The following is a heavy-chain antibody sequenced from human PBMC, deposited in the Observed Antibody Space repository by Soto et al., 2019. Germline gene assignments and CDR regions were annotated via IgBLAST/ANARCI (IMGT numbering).Heavy chain of an antibody. J-gene: IGHJ6*02. Sequence: GESLKISCEASGYSFSSYWIGWVRQMPGEGLEWVGIIYPGDSDTRYSPSYEGQVTISADKSTSTAYLQWSSLKASDTAIYYWARHLGGVMVRGITQLIHTLDVWGQGTTVTVSS. CDR3: ARHLGGVMVRGITQLIHTLDV. CDR2: IYPGDSDT. CDR1: GYSFSSYW. D-gene: IGHD3-10*01. V-gene: IGHV5-51*01.